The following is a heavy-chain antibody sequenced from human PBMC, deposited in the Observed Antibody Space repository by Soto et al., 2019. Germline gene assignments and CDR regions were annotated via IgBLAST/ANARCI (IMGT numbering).Heavy chain of an antibody. J-gene: IGHJ4*02. CDR3: ARSLVGSNWGAHYFDF. V-gene: IGHV2-26*01. Sequence: SGPTLVNPTETLTLTCTVSGFSLSNTGMAVSWLRQPPGKALEWLAHMFSNDEKSYSTSLKSRLIISKDTSKSQVVLTMTNMDPVDTATYYCARSLVGSNWGAHYFDFWGQGTLVTVSS. CDR1: GFSLSNTGMA. D-gene: IGHD7-27*01. CDR2: MFSNDEK.